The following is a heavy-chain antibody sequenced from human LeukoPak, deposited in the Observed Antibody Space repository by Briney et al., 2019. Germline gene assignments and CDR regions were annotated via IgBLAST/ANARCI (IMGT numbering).Heavy chain of an antibody. CDR3: ATGQGSYYYGMDV. V-gene: IGHV1-24*01. D-gene: IGHD2-15*01. Sequence: ASVKVSCKVSGYALTELSMHWVRPAPGKGLEWMGGFDPEDGETIYAQKFQGRVTMTEDTSTDTAYMELSSLRSEDTAVYYCATGQGSYYYGMDVWGQGTTVTVSS. CDR2: FDPEDGET. CDR1: GYALTELS. J-gene: IGHJ6*02.